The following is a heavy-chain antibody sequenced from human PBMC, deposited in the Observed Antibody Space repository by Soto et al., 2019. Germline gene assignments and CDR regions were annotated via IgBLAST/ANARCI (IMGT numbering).Heavy chain of an antibody. CDR3: ASTKGGGYYYYGMDV. J-gene: IGHJ6*02. D-gene: IGHD2-8*01. Sequence: ASVKLSCKSSGYTFTGHYIHWARQAPEQGPEWMGEIGPESGNTNYAQKFQGRVTMTRDTSISTAYMELSRLRSDDTAVYYCASTKGGGYYYYGMDVWGQGTTVTVSS. CDR1: GYTFTGHY. V-gene: IGHV1-2*02. CDR2: IGPESGNT.